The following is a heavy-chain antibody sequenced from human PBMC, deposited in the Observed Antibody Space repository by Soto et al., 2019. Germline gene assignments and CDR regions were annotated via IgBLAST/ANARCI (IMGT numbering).Heavy chain of an antibody. V-gene: IGHV3-74*01. CDR2: IKYDGSNT. CDR3: ARGIRNYYGVDV. D-gene: IGHD2-21*01. CDR1: GFTFSSYW. J-gene: IGHJ6*02. Sequence: GSLRLSCAASGFTFSSYWMHWVRQAPGKGLVWVSRIKYDGSNTNYADSVEGRFSISRDNAKNTVYLQINSLRAEDTAIYYCARGIRNYYGVDVWGQGTTVTVSS.